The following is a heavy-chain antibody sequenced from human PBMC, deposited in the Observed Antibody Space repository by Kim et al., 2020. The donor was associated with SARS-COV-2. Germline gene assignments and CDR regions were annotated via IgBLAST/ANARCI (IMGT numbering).Heavy chain of an antibody. D-gene: IGHD6-13*01. Sequence: SVKRRVTISRANAKNSLHLQMNSLRAEDTALYYCAKDIAGSSWYGGWFDPWGQGTLVTVSS. CDR3: AKDIAGSSWYGGWFDP. V-gene: IGHV3-9*01. J-gene: IGHJ5*02.